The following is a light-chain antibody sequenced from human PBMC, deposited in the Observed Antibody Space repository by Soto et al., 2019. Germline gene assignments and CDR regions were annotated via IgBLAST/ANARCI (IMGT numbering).Light chain of an antibody. J-gene: IGKJ3*01. CDR3: QQYTNLPFT. Sequence: DLQMTQSPSSLSASVGDRVTITCQASQDISNYLNWYQQKPGKAPKLLIYDASNLETGVPSRFSGSGSGTDFTFTISSLQPEDIATYYCQQYTNLPFTFGPGTKVDIK. V-gene: IGKV1-33*01. CDR1: QDISNY. CDR2: DAS.